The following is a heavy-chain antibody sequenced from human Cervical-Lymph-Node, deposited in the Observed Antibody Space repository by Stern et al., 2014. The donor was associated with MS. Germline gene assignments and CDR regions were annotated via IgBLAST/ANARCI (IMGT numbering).Heavy chain of an antibody. CDR1: GGSVSSAGYY. D-gene: IGHD3-16*01. CDR2: IHHSGST. Sequence: QLQLQESGPGLVKPSETLSLTCTVSGGSVSSAGYYWTWIRQDPGKGLEWIGYIHHSGSTYYNPSLKSRGTISVDTSKNQFSLNLSSVTAADTALYYCARSDRLWGSFDYWGQGSLVTVSS. V-gene: IGHV4-31*03. J-gene: IGHJ4*02. CDR3: ARSDRLWGSFDY.